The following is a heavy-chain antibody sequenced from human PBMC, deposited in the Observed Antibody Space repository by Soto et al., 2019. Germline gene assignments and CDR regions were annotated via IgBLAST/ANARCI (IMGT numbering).Heavy chain of an antibody. CDR3: ARGRCSGGSCHAPYFDY. Sequence: QVQLVESGGGVVQPGRSLRLSCAASGFTFSSYAMHWVRQAPGKGLEWVAVISYDGSNKYYADSVTGRFTISRDNSKNTLYLQMNSLRAEDTAVYYCARGRCSGGSCHAPYFDYWGQGTLVTVSS. J-gene: IGHJ4*02. CDR2: ISYDGSNK. CDR1: GFTFSSYA. V-gene: IGHV3-30-3*01. D-gene: IGHD2-15*01.